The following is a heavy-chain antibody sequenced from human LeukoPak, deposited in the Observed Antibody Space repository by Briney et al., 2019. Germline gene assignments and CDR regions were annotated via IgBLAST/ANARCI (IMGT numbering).Heavy chain of an antibody. D-gene: IGHD6-19*01. CDR1: GGSISSYY. V-gene: IGHV4-59*01. J-gene: IGHJ4*02. CDR2: IYYSGST. CDR3: ARVRVTVAATYFDY. Sequence: PETLSLTCTLSGGSISSYYWSWIRQPPGKGLEWIGYIYYSGSTNYNPSLKSRVTISVDTSKNQFSLKLSSVTAADTAVYYCARVRVTVAATYFDYWGQGTLVTVSS.